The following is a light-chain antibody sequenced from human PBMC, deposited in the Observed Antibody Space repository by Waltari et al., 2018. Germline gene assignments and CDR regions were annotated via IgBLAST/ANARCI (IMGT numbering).Light chain of an antibody. Sequence: QSALTQPASVPESPGQSITISCTGTSSDVGSYNLVSWYQQPPGKAPKLIIFEETKRPCGFSNRVTGSRSCNTASRTSSGLQAEDEADYYCCSYAASTISWVFGGGTKLTVL. CDR3: CSYAASTISWV. CDR2: EET. CDR1: SSDVGSYNL. V-gene: IGLV2-23*01. J-gene: IGLJ3*02.